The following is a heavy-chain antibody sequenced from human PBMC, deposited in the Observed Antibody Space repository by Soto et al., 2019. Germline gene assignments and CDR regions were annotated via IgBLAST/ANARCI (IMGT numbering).Heavy chain of an antibody. J-gene: IGHJ4*02. CDR1: GFTFSSYW. V-gene: IGHV3-7*05. D-gene: IGHD6-13*01. Sequence: SGGSLRLSCEASGFTFSSYWMTWVRQAPGKGLEWVANIKQDGSEKHYVDSVKGRFTISRDNAKNSVYLQMNSLRAEDTAVYYCARHSSRPRVDFWGQGTRVTVSS. CDR3: ARHSSRPRVDF. CDR2: IKQDGSEK.